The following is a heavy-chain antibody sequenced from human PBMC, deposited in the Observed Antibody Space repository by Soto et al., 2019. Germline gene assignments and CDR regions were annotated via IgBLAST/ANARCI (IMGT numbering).Heavy chain of an antibody. CDR1: GYTFTSYG. V-gene: IGHV1-18*01. Sequence: QVQLVQSGAEVKKPGASVKVSCKASGYTFTSYGFSWVRQAPGQGLEWMGWINGYTGNTHYAQKFQGRVTMTTDTSTSTAYMELWTLISDGTAVYYCARSWVTGKGGMDVWGQGTTVTVSS. CDR2: INGYTGNT. D-gene: IGHD3-16*01. CDR3: ARSWVTGKGGMDV. J-gene: IGHJ6*02.